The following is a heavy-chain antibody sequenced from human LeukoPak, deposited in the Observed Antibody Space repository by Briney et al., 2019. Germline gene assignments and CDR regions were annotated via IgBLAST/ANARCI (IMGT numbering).Heavy chain of an antibody. CDR1: GFTFSGYA. CDR3: AKEIAAAGTWPGDAFDI. CDR2: ISGSGGST. D-gene: IGHD6-13*01. Sequence: GGSLRLSCAASGFTFSGYAMSWVRQAPGKGLEWVSAISGSGGSTYYADSVKGRFTISRDNSKNTLHLQMNSLRAEDTAVYYCAKEIAAAGTWPGDAFDIGGQGTMVTVSS. V-gene: IGHV3-23*01. J-gene: IGHJ3*02.